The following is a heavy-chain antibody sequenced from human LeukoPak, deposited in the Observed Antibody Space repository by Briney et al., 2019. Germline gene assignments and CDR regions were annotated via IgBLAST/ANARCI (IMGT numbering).Heavy chain of an antibody. Sequence: GRSLRLSCAASGFTFSSYAMHWVRQAPGKGLEWVAVISYGGSNKYYADSVKGRFTISRDNSKNTLYLQMNSLRAEDTAVYYCAREDSGEIVYYYYGMDVWGQGTTVTVSS. CDR1: GFTFSSYA. CDR3: AREDSGEIVYYYYGMDV. CDR2: ISYGGSNK. V-gene: IGHV3-30*04. J-gene: IGHJ6*02. D-gene: IGHD4-17*01.